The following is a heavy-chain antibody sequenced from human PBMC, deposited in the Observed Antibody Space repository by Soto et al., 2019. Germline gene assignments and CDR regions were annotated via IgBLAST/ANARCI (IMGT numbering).Heavy chain of an antibody. J-gene: IGHJ5*02. Sequence: ASVKVSCKTSGYSLTSYVVSCVRQAPGQGLEWMGWISAYNGSTNYAQKLQGRVNMTTDTSMSTAYMERRSLRSDDTVVYYCARDKTPYGEFDWFDPWGQGTLVTVSS. CDR2: ISAYNGST. D-gene: IGHD4-17*01. CDR1: GYSLTSYV. CDR3: ARDKTPYGEFDWFDP. V-gene: IGHV1-18*01.